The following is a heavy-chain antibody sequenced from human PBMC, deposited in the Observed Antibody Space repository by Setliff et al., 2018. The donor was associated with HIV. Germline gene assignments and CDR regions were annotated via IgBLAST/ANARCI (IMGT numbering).Heavy chain of an antibody. V-gene: IGHV3-11*01. CDR2: ISGSGSDI. Sequence: GESLKISCAASGFTFSDYYMTWIRQVPGKGLECLSYISGSGSDINYGDSVKGRFTISRDNAKNSLYLQMNSLRAEDTAIYYCTRDPRPMDVWGKGTTVTVSS. CDR3: TRDPRPMDV. CDR1: GFTFSDYY. J-gene: IGHJ6*04.